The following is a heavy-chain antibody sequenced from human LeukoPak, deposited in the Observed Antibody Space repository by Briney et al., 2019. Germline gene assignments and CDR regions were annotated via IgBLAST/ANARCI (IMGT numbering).Heavy chain of an antibody. V-gene: IGHV4-39*01. CDR2: IYYSGST. CDR1: GASISSSNYY. Sequence: SETLSLTCTVSGASISSSNYYWGWIRQPPGKGLEWIGSIYYSGSTYYNSSLKSRLTISIDTSKNQFSLKLSSVTAADTAVYYCARRGPMRQPNWFDPWGQGTLVTVSS. J-gene: IGHJ5*02. D-gene: IGHD3-22*01. CDR3: ARRGPMRQPNWFDP.